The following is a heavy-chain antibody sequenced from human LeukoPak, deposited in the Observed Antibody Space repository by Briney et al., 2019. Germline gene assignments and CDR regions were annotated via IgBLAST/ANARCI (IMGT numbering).Heavy chain of an antibody. CDR3: ARDSSEYYYDSSGHDY. D-gene: IGHD3-22*01. CDR2: ISSSSSTI. Sequence: GGSLRLSCAASGFTFSSYAMSWVRQAPGKGLEWVSYISSSSSTIYYADSVKGRFTIFRDNAKNSLYLQMNSLRAEDTAVYYCARDSSEYYYDSSGHDYWGQGTLVTVSS. CDR1: GFTFSSYA. V-gene: IGHV3-48*01. J-gene: IGHJ4*02.